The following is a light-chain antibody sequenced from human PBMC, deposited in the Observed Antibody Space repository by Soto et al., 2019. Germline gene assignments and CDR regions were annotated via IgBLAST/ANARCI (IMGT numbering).Light chain of an antibody. Sequence: QSALTQPASVSGSPGQSITISCTGTSSDVGGYNYVSWYQQHPGKAPKLMIYDVSNRPSGVSNRFSGSKSGNTASLTISGLQAEDEADYYCSSYPSSSTVVFGGGPKVTVL. CDR3: SSYPSSSTVV. CDR2: DVS. J-gene: IGLJ2*01. CDR1: SSDVGGYNY. V-gene: IGLV2-14*01.